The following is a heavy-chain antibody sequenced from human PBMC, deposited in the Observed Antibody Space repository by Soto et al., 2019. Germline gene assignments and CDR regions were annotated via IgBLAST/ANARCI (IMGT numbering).Heavy chain of an antibody. D-gene: IGHD1-7*01. CDR3: AREGNYENWFDP. CDR1: GFTFSSYW. J-gene: IGHJ5*02. CDR2: INSDGSST. Sequence: GGSLRLSCAASGFTFSSYWMHWVRQAPGKGLVWVSRINSDGSSTSYADSVKGRFTISRDNAKNTLYLQMNSLRAEDTAVYYCAREGNYENWFDPWGQGTLVTVSS. V-gene: IGHV3-74*01.